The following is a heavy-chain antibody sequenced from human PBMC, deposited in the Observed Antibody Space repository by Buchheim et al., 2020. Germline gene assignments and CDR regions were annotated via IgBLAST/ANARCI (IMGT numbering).Heavy chain of an antibody. CDR3: AKVPGGDYGSVDP. J-gene: IGHJ5*02. CDR1: GFTFSSYG. Sequence: QVQLVESGGGVVQPGRSLRLSCAASGFTFSSYGMHWVRQAPGKGLEWVAVISYDGSNKYYADSVKGRFTISSDNSKNTLYLQMNSLRAEDTAVYYCAKVPGGDYGSVDPWGQGTL. V-gene: IGHV3-30*18. D-gene: IGHD4-17*01. CDR2: ISYDGSNK.